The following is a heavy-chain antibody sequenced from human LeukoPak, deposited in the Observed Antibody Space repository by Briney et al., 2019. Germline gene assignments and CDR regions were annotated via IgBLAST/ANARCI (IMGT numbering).Heavy chain of an antibody. Sequence: SETLSLTCAVYGGSFSGYYWSWIRQPPGKGLEWIGEINHSGSTSYNPSLKSRVTISVDTSKNQFSLKLSSVTAADTAVYYCARAGRFTAAAGYWGQGTLVTVSS. J-gene: IGHJ4*02. CDR1: GGSFSGYY. V-gene: IGHV4-34*01. D-gene: IGHD6-13*01. CDR3: ARAGRFTAAAGY. CDR2: INHSGST.